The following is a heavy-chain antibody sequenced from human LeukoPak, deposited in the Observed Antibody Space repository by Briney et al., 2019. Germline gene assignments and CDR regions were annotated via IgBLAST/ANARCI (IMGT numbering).Heavy chain of an antibody. CDR2: VYYSGST. CDR3: ARIHRYCSGGACYVLDN. J-gene: IGHJ4*02. D-gene: IGHD2-15*01. CDR1: GGSFSGYY. V-gene: IGHV4-59*01. Sequence: PSETLSLTCTVSGGSFSGYYWGWIRQPPGRGLEWIGYVYYSGSTNYNPSFKSRITISVDTSRNQFPLQLSSVTAADTAVYYCARIHRYCSGGACYVLDNWGQGTLVAVSS.